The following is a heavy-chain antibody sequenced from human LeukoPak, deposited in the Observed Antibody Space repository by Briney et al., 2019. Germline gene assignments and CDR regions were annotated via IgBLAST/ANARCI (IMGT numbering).Heavy chain of an antibody. CDR3: ARDRVTAAGNYFDY. V-gene: IGHV3-30*14. J-gene: IGHJ4*02. D-gene: IGHD6-13*01. Sequence: GRSLRLSCAASGFTFSSYAMHWVRQAPGKGLEWVAVISYDGSNKYYADSVKGRFTISRDNSKNTLYLQMNSLRAEDTAVYYCARDRVTAAGNYFDYWGQGTLVTVSS. CDR1: GFTFSSYA. CDR2: ISYDGSNK.